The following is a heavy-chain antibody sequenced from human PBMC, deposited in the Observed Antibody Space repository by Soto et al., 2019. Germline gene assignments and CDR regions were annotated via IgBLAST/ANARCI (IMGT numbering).Heavy chain of an antibody. CDR1: GFTFSSYW. CDR3: VGVGELFHTRYTYYYYGMDV. Sequence: GGSLRLSCAASGFTFSSYWMHWVRQAPGKGLVWVSRINSDGSSTSYADSVKGRFTISRDNAKNTLYLQMNSLRAEDTAVYYCVGVGELFHTRYTYYYYGMDVWGQGTTVTVSS. D-gene: IGHD3-16*01. V-gene: IGHV3-74*01. J-gene: IGHJ6*02. CDR2: INSDGSST.